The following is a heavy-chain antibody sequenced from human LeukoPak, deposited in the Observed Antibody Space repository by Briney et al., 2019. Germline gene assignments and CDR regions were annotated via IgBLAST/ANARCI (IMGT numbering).Heavy chain of an antibody. Sequence: GGSLRLSCAASGFTFSSYDMHWVRQATGKGLEWDSGIGTAGEIYYPGSVKGRFTISRDNSKKTLYLQMNSLRAEDTAVYYCARSGLSRFGFWGQGTLVTVSS. CDR2: IGTAGEI. J-gene: IGHJ4*02. D-gene: IGHD2/OR15-2a*01. CDR1: GFTFSSYD. V-gene: IGHV3-13*01. CDR3: ARSGLSRFGF.